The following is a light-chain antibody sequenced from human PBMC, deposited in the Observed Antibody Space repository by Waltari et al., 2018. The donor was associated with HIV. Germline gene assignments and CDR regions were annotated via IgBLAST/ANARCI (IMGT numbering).Light chain of an antibody. CDR1: SSDVGGYNY. J-gene: IGLJ2*01. CDR3: SSYAGSNNLV. Sequence: QSALTQPPSASGSPGQSVTISCTGTSSDVGGYNYVSWYQQHPGKAPKLMIYEVSTRPSGVPDRFSGSMSGNTASLTVAGLQAEDEAYYYCSSYAGSNNLVFGGGTKLTVL. V-gene: IGLV2-8*01. CDR2: EVS.